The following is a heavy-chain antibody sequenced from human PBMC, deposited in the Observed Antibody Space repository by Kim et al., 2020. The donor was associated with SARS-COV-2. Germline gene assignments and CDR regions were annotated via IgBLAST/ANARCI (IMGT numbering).Heavy chain of an antibody. V-gene: IGHV3-33*05. CDR3: ARDPAEGYSSSWAGAFDI. Sequence: GGSLRLSCAASGFTFSSYGMHWVRQAPGKGLEWVAVISYDGSNKYYADSVKGRFTISRDNSKNTLYLQMNSLRAEDTAVYYCARDPAEGYSSSWAGAFDIWGQGTMVTVSS. CDR1: GFTFSSYG. CDR2: ISYDGSNK. D-gene: IGHD6-13*01. J-gene: IGHJ3*02.